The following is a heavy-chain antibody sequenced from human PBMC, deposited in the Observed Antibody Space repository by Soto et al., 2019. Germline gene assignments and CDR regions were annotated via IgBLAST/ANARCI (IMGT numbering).Heavy chain of an antibody. CDR3: AKDRGSSGWGETNFDY. CDR2: ISGSGGST. V-gene: IGHV3-23*01. CDR1: GFTFSSYA. D-gene: IGHD6-19*01. J-gene: IGHJ4*02. Sequence: GGSLRLSCAASGFTFSSYAMSWVRQAPGKGLEWVSAISGSGGSTYYADSVKGRFTISRDNSKNTLYLQMNSLRAEDTAVYYCAKDRGSSGWGETNFDYWGQRTLVTVSS.